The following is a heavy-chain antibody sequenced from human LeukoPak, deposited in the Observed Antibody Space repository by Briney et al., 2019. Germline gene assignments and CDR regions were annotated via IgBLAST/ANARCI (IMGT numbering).Heavy chain of an antibody. V-gene: IGHV1-69*04. CDR1: GGTFSSYA. J-gene: IGHJ5*02. CDR3: ARVAPTQSNWFAP. Sequence: GASVKVSFKASGGTFSSYAISWVRQAPGQGLEWMGRIIPILGIANYAQKFQGRVTITADKSTSTAYRELSSLRSEDTAVYYCARVAPTQSNWFAPWGQGTLVTVSS. CDR2: IIPILGIA.